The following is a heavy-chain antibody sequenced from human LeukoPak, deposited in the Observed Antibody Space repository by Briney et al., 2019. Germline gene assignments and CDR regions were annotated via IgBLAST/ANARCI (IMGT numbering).Heavy chain of an antibody. Sequence: GASVKVSCKVSGYTLTELSMHWVRQAPGKGLEWMGGFDPEDGETIYAQKFQGRVTMTKDTSTDTAYMELGSVRSEDTAVYYCVTDTFGIFDYWGQGTLVTVSS. CDR1: GYTLTELS. D-gene: IGHD3-10*01. J-gene: IGHJ4*02. V-gene: IGHV1-24*01. CDR3: VTDTFGIFDY. CDR2: FDPEDGET.